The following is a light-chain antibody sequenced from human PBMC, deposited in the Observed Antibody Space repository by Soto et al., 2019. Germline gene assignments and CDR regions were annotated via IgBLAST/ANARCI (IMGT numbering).Light chain of an antibody. Sequence: DIQMTQSPSSLSVSVGERVTIPCRASQSIGGFLNWYQQKLGKAPKLLIYAASSLQSGVPSRFSGSGSGTEFTLTISSLQPEDFATYYCQQANSFPRTFGQGTKVDIK. CDR2: AAS. CDR1: QSIGGF. J-gene: IGKJ1*01. CDR3: QQANSFPRT. V-gene: IGKV1-12*01.